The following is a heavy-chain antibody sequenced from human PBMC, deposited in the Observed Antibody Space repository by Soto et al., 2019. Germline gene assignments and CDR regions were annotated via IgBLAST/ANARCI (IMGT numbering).Heavy chain of an antibody. D-gene: IGHD6-25*01. CDR1: GYTFTNYG. J-gene: IGHJ6*02. Sequence: QVQVVQSGDEVKKPGASVKVSCKASGYTFTNYGFSWVRQAPGQGLEWMGWISGYNGNTKYAEKFQGRVTMTTDTSPXTAHMELRSLRSDDTAVYYCAREGQAAYYYYGMDVWGQGTAVTVSS. V-gene: IGHV1-18*01. CDR2: ISGYNGNT. CDR3: AREGQAAYYYYGMDV.